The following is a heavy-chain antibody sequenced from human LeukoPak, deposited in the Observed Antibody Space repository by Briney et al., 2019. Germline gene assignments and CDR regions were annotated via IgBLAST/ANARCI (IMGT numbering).Heavy chain of an antibody. Sequence: GGSLRLSCTAPGFPFNAYNIHWIRQSTGRGLEGVSFIRNDETEIHYADFAKGRFTISRDRSKNSVYLQMNSLRPDDTALYYCAKDGGRYRFDFWGQGTMVTVSS. CDR1: GFPFNAYN. CDR3: AKDGGRYRFDF. D-gene: IGHD3-16*02. CDR2: IRNDETEI. V-gene: IGHV3-30*02. J-gene: IGHJ4*02.